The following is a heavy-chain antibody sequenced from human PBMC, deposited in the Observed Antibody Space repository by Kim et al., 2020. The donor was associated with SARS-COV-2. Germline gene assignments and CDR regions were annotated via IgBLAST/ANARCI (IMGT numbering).Heavy chain of an antibody. Sequence: ADSVKGRLSVSRDNSKSTLHLQMNSLRAEDTAVYYCARDYDDGSGSHSFDFWGQGTMVTVSS. J-gene: IGHJ3*01. CDR3: ARDYDDGSGSHSFDF. V-gene: IGHV3-66*01. D-gene: IGHD3-10*01.